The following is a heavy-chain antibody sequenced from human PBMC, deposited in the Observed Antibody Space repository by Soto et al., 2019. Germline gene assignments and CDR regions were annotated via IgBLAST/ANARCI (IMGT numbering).Heavy chain of an antibody. CDR1: GGTFSSYA. J-gene: IGHJ4*02. CDR2: IIPIFGTA. CDR3: AITNALYSSSWPAQYFDY. V-gene: IGHV1-69*13. Sequence: SVKVSCKASGGTFSSYAISWVRQAPGQGLEWMGGIIPIFGTANYAQKFQGRVTITADESTSTAYMELSSLRSEDTAVYYCAITNALYSSSWPAQYFDYWGQGTLVTVSS. D-gene: IGHD6-13*01.